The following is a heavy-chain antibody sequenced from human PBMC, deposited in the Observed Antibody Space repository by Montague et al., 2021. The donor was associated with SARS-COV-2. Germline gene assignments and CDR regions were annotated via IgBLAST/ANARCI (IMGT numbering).Heavy chain of an antibody. V-gene: IGHV3-21*01. D-gene: IGHD5/OR15-5a*01. CDR1: GFTFSKYR. CDR2: ISTSSLYI. J-gene: IGHJ3*02. CDR3: ARALSASYSVGGDSFDI. Sequence: SLRLSCAASGFTFSKYRMNWVRQAPGKGLEWVSSISTSSLYIYYAASLXGLFTISRANAKNSLFLQMDSLRAADTAVYYCARALSASYSVGGDSFDIWGQGTMVTVSS.